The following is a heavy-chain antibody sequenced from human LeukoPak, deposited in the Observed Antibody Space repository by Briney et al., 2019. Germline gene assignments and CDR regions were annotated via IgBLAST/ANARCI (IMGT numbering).Heavy chain of an antibody. Sequence: GGSLRLSCAASGFTFSSYAMSWVRQAPGKGLEWVSAISGSGGSTYYADSVKGRFTISKDNAKNSLYLQMNSLRAEDTAVYYCARSWGDPDYDFYAVGYWGQGTLVTVSS. CDR1: GFTFSSYA. CDR3: ARSWGDPDYDFYAVGY. D-gene: IGHD3-3*01. V-gene: IGHV3-23*01. CDR2: ISGSGGST. J-gene: IGHJ4*02.